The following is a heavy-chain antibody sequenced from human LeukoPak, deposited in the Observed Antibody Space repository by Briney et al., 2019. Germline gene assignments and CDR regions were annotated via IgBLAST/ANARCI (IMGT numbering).Heavy chain of an antibody. Sequence: KTSETLSLTCAVSGGSISSGGYSWSWIRQPPGKGLEWIGYIYHSGSTNYNPSLKSRVTISVDTSKNQFSLKLSSVTAADTAVYYCARGLGRIRRSGSYVGGYNWFDPWGQGTLVTVSS. CDR3: ARGLGRIRRSGSYVGGYNWFDP. V-gene: IGHV4-30-2*01. J-gene: IGHJ5*02. CDR2: IYHSGST. CDR1: GGSISSGGYS. D-gene: IGHD1-26*01.